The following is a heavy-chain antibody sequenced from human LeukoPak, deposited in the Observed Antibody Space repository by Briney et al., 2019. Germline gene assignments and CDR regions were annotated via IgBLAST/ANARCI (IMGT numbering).Heavy chain of an antibody. V-gene: IGHV3-30*02. CDR1: GFTFSSHG. D-gene: IGHD3-16*01. CDR2: IRLDGSDK. J-gene: IGHJ3*02. Sequence: GGSLTLSCTASGFTFSSHGMHWVRQAPGKGLEWVAFIRLDGSDKYYADSVKGRFTISRDNSKNTLYLQMNSLRTEDAAVYYCAKDAGELLGAFDIWGQGTVVTVSS. CDR3: AKDAGELLGAFDI.